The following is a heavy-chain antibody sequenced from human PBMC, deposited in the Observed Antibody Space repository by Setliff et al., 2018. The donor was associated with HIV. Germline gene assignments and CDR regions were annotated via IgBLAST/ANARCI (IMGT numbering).Heavy chain of an antibody. CDR1: GYTLTSNH. Sequence: ASVKVSCKASGYTLTSNHRHWVRQAPGQGLEWMGIITPIGGGTNYAQKFQGRVTMNTDTSTSTVYMHLSSLRSDGTAVYYCARDGERYNFDIWGQGTMVTVSS. CDR3: ARDGERYNFDI. J-gene: IGHJ3*02. V-gene: IGHV1-46*01. CDR2: ITPIGGGT. D-gene: IGHD2-21*01.